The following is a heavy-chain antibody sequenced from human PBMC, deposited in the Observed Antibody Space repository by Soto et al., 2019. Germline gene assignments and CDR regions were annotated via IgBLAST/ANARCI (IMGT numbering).Heavy chain of an antibody. J-gene: IGHJ2*01. CDR2: VYHSGKT. V-gene: IGHV4-59*08. D-gene: IGHD2-2*01. Sequence: QVQLQESGPGLVKPSETLSLTCTVSGDYISSHYWSWIRQPPGKGLEWNGYVYHSGKTHSNPPLKCRFTISIDTSKNQSYLSLTAVTAEDTAVYYCARPMGTTTAVCYFDLWGCGTVVTVSS. CDR1: GDYISSHY. CDR3: ARPMGTTTAVCYFDL.